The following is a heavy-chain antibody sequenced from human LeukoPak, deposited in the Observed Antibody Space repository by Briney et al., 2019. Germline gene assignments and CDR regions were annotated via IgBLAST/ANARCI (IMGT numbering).Heavy chain of an antibody. Sequence: GGSLRLSCAASGFTFSSYEMNWVRQAPGRGLEWVSYISSNGATIHYADSVKGRFTISRDNTKNSLYLQVNSLRAEDTAVYYCVRDTDPWGQGTLVTVSS. CDR2: ISSNGATI. CDR1: GFTFSSYE. CDR3: VRDTDP. J-gene: IGHJ5*02. V-gene: IGHV3-48*03.